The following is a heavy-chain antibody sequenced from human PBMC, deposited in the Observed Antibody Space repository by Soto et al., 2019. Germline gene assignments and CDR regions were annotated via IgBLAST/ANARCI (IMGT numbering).Heavy chain of an antibody. V-gene: IGHV2-5*02. D-gene: IGHD2-21*02. CDR3: VQSRCGGDCLQSYSSHSYYGLDV. CDR1: GFSFSSIGEG. J-gene: IGHJ6*02. Sequence: QITLKESGPTLVKPTQTLTLTCTFPGFSFSSIGEGVGWIRQPPGKALEWLALIYWDDDKRYSPSLKSRLTITKYTSKNQVVLTMPNMDPVDTATYYCVQSRCGGDCLQSYSSHSYYGLDVWGQGTTVTVSS. CDR2: IYWDDDK.